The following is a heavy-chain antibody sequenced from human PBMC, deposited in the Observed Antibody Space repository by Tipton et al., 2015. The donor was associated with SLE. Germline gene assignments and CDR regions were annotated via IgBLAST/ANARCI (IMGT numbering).Heavy chain of an antibody. J-gene: IGHJ2*01. V-gene: IGHV4-38-2*02. CDR2: IFHSGST. CDR3: ARLGYCSGGSCYNWYFDL. Sequence: TLSLTCSVSGSSVSGGHFWGWLRQPPGKGLEWIGNIFHSGSTYYNPSLKSRVTTSVDTSKNQFSLRLTSVTAADTAVYYCARLGYCSGGSCYNWYFDLWGRGTLVTVSS. D-gene: IGHD2-15*01. CDR1: GSSVSGGHF.